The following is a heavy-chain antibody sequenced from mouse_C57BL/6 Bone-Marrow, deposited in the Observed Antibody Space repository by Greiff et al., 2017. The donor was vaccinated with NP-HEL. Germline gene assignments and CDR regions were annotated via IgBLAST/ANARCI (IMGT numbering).Heavy chain of an antibody. Sequence: EVQWVESGEGLVKPGGSLKLSCAASGFTFSSYAMSWVRQTPEKRLEWVAYISSGGDYIYYADTVKGRFTISRDNARNTLYLQMSSLKSEDTAMYYCTRAFYGSSRLYYAMDYWGQGTSVTVSS. D-gene: IGHD1-1*01. J-gene: IGHJ4*01. CDR3: TRAFYGSSRLYYAMDY. CDR2: ISSGGDYI. V-gene: IGHV5-9-1*02. CDR1: GFTFSSYA.